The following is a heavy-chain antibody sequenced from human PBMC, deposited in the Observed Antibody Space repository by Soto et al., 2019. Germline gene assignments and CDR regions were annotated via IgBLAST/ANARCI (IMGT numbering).Heavy chain of an antibody. J-gene: IGHJ4*02. CDR2: ISSSGSTI. Sequence: GGSLRLSCAASGFTFSSYEMNWVRQAPGKGLEWVSYISSSGSTIYYADSVKGRFTISRDNAKNSLYLQMNSLRAEDTPVYYCARDEGSPGSSGGRVPFDYWGQGTMVTVS. D-gene: IGHD3-16*01. CDR1: GFTFSSYE. CDR3: ARDEGSPGSSGGRVPFDY. V-gene: IGHV3-48*03.